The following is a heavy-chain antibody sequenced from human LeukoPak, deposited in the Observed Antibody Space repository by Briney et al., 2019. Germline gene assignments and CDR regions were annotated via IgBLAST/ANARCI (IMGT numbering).Heavy chain of an antibody. Sequence: GSLRLSCAASEFTFNIYSMNWVRQAPGKGLEWVSSISSSSSYIYYADSVKGRFTISRDNAKNSLYLQMNSLRAEDTAVYYCARSVPFDYWGQGTLVTVSS. CDR3: ARSVPFDY. CDR2: ISSSSSYI. J-gene: IGHJ4*02. V-gene: IGHV3-21*01. D-gene: IGHD3-10*01. CDR1: EFTFNIYS.